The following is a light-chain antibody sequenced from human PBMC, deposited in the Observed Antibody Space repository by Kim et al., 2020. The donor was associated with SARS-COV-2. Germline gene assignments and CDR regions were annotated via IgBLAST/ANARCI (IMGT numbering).Light chain of an antibody. CDR3: QQYDNLPSSA. CDR1: QDISNY. Sequence: ASVGDRVTITCQASQDISNYLNWYQQKPGKAPKLLIYDASNLETGVPSRFSGSGSGTDFTFTISSLQPEDIATYYCQQYDNLPSSAFGQGTKLE. J-gene: IGKJ2*01. CDR2: DAS. V-gene: IGKV1-33*01.